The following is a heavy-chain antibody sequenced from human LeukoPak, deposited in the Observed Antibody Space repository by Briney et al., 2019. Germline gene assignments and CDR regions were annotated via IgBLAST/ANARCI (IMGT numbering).Heavy chain of an antibody. V-gene: IGHV4-59*12. D-gene: IGHD6-19*01. CDR3: ARGSSGRSKNV. CDR1: GGFNTHYY. J-gene: IGHJ6*02. Sequence: SETLSLTCSVSGGFNTHYYWSWMRQPPGKGPEWIGYIYHSGSTNYNPSLKSRVTISVDTSKNHFSLKLSSVTAADTAVYYCARGSSGRSKNVWGQGTTVTVSS. CDR2: IYHSGST.